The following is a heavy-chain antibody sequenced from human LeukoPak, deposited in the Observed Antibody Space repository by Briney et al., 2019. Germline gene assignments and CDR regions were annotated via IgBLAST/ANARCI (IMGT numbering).Heavy chain of an antibody. D-gene: IGHD5-24*01. V-gene: IGHV3-23*01. J-gene: IGHJ4*02. CDR3: ARHQSGYNRPIDY. Sequence: PGGSLRLSCAASGFIFSSYVMSWVRQAPGKGQEWVSAISGSGGNTPYADSVKGRFTISRDNSENTLYLQMSSLRAEDTAVYYCARHQSGYNRPIDYWGQGTLVTVSS. CDR1: GFIFSSYV. CDR2: ISGSGGNT.